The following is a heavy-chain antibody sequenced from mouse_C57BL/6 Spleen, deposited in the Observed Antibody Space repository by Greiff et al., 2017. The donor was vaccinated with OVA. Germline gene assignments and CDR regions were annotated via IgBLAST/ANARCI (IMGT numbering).Heavy chain of an antibody. CDR2: IDPSDSYT. CDR3: ARNEDDGYFDY. V-gene: IGHV1-69*01. CDR1: GYTFTSYW. J-gene: IGHJ2*01. D-gene: IGHD2-3*01. Sequence: QVQLQQSGAELVMPGASVKLSCKASGYTFTSYWMHWVKQRPGQGLEWIGEIDPSDSYTNYNQKFKGKSTLTVDKSSSTAYMQLSSLTSEDSAVYYCARNEDDGYFDYWGQGTTLTVSS.